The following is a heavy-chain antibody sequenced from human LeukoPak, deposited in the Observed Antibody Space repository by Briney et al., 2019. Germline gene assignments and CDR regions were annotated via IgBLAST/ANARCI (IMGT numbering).Heavy chain of an antibody. CDR2: ISSNGGST. Sequence: GGSLRLSCAASGFTFSSYAMHWVRQAPGKGLEYVSAISSNGGSTYYANSVKGRFTISRDNSKNTLYLQMGSLRAEDMAVYYCAGGLVHSDTDYYYGMDVWGQGTTVTVSS. D-gene: IGHD2-2*01. CDR1: GFTFSSYA. V-gene: IGHV3-64*01. J-gene: IGHJ6*02. CDR3: AGGLVHSDTDYYYGMDV.